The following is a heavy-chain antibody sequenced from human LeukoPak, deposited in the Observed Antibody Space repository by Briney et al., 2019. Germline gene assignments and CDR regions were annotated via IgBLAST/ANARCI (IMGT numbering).Heavy chain of an antibody. Sequence: SETLSLTCTVSGGSISSYYWSWIRQPPGKGLEWIGYIYYSGSTNYSPSLKSRVTISVDTSKNQFSLKLSSVTAADTAVYYCARVRGSGNGFDYWGQGTLVTVSS. CDR3: ARVRGSGNGFDY. CDR2: IYYSGST. D-gene: IGHD3-10*01. J-gene: IGHJ4*02. V-gene: IGHV4-59*01. CDR1: GGSISSYY.